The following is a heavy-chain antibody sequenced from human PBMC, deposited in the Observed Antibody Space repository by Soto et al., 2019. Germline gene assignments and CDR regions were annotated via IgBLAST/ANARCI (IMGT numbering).Heavy chain of an antibody. CDR2: IYYSGST. CDR3: ARITFCSSTSCYRVQDYYYGMDV. D-gene: IGHD2-2*02. V-gene: IGHV4-31*03. CDR1: GGSISSGGYY. J-gene: IGHJ6*02. Sequence: QVQLQESGPGLVKPSQTLSLTCTVSGGSISSGGYYWSWIRQHPGKGLEWIGYIYYSGSTYYNPSLKSRVTISVDTSKNQFSLKLSSVTAADTAVYYCARITFCSSTSCYRVQDYYYGMDVWGQGTTVTVSS.